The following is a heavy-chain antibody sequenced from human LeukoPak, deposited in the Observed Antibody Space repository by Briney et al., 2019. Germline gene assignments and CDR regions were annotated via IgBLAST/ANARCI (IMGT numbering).Heavy chain of an antibody. J-gene: IGHJ6*03. CDR1: GFTFSSYA. V-gene: IGHV3-23*01. Sequence: GGSLRLSCAASGFTFSSYAMSWVRQAPGKGLEWVSAISGSGGSTYYADSVKGRFTISRDNSKNTLYLQMNSLRAEDTAVYYCAKNEYQLPPFYYYYYMDVWGKGTTVTVFS. CDR2: ISGSGGST. CDR3: AKNEYQLPPFYYYYYMDV. D-gene: IGHD2-2*01.